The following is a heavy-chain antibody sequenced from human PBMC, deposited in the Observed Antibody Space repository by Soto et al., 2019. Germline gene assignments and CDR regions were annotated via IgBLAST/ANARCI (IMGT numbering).Heavy chain of an antibody. V-gene: IGHV3-15*01. J-gene: IGHJ6*02. D-gene: IGHD6-13*01. CDR3: TTDPYSSSWYPSSGGMDV. CDR2: IKSKTDGGTT. Sequence: GGSLRLSCTASGFTFSNAWMSWVRQAPGKGLEWVGRIKSKTDGGTTDYAAPVKGRFTISRDDSKNTLYLQMNSLKTEDTAVYYCTTDPYSSSWYPSSGGMDVWGQGTTVTVSS. CDR1: GFTFSNAW.